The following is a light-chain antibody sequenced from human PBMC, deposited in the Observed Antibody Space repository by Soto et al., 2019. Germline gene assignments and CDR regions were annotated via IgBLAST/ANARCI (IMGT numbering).Light chain of an antibody. CDR3: QQYNNWPLT. CDR1: QSVSSN. Sequence: EVVMTQSPATLSVSLGDRATLSCRASQSVSSNLAWYQQKPGQGPRLLIYGASTRATGIPARFSGSGSGTEFTLTIRSMQSEDFAVYSCQQYNNWPLTFGGGTKVDIK. CDR2: GAS. V-gene: IGKV3-15*01. J-gene: IGKJ4*01.